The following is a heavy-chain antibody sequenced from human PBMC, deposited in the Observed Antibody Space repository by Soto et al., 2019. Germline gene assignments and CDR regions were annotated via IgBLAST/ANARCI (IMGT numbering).Heavy chain of an antibody. CDR1: GGTFSSYA. Sequence: QVQLVQSGAEVKKPGSSVKVSCKASGGTFSSYAISWVRQAPGQGLEWMGGIITIFGTANHAQKFQGRVTITADESTSTAYMALSSLRSEDTAVYYCASPTTPLYYSSGMDVWGQGTTVTVSS. CDR2: IITIFGTA. J-gene: IGHJ6*02. V-gene: IGHV1-69*12. D-gene: IGHD1-7*01. CDR3: ASPTTPLYYSSGMDV.